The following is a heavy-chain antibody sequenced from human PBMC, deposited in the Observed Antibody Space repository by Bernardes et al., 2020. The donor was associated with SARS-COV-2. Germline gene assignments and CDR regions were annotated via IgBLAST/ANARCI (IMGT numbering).Heavy chain of an antibody. J-gene: IGHJ4*02. CDR1: GFTFSRYN. CDR3: ARDGFYDSGGFYLNY. D-gene: IGHD3-22*01. Sequence: GGSLRLSCAASGFTFSRYNMNWVRQAPGKGLEWISYISSRSSTIYYADSVKGRFTISRDNAKNSLYLQMNSLRAEDTAVYYCARDGFYDSGGFYLNYWGRGTLVTVSS. V-gene: IGHV3-48*01. CDR2: ISSRSSTI.